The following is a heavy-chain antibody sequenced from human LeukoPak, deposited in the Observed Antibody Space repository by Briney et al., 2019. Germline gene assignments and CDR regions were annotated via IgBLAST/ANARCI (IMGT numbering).Heavy chain of an antibody. CDR2: IKQDGSVK. CDR1: GFTFSSYW. D-gene: IGHD3-22*01. CDR3: AKDFAPPDYYDSSGYNSLFDY. J-gene: IGHJ4*02. V-gene: IGHV3-7*03. Sequence: PGGSLRLSCAASGFTFSSYWMSWVRQAPGKGLEWVANIKQDGSVKYYVDSVKGRFTISRDNAKNSLYLQMNSLRAEDTAVYYCAKDFAPPDYYDSSGYNSLFDYWGQGTLVTVSS.